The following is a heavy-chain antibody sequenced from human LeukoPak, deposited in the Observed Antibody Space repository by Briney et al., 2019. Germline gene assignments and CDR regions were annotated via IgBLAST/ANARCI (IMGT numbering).Heavy chain of an antibody. CDR2: ISAYNGNT. D-gene: IGHD6-19*01. V-gene: IGHV1-18*04. J-gene: IGHJ6*02. Sequence: ASVKVSCKASGYTFTGYYMHWVRQAPGQGLEWMGWISAYNGNTNYAQKLQGRVTMTTDTSTSTAYMELRSLRSDDTAVYYCARDLGIAVAGTSVWYYYYYGMDVWGQGTTVTVSS. CDR1: GYTFTGYY. CDR3: ARDLGIAVAGTSVWYYYYYGMDV.